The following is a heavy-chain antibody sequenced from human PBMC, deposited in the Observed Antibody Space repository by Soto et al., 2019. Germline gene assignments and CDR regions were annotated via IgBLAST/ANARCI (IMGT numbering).Heavy chain of an antibody. D-gene: IGHD3-9*01. J-gene: IGHJ3*02. V-gene: IGHV4-59*01. Sequence: SETLSLTCSVSGGSINNYYWNWVRQTPGKGLEWIGYIYYTGSTHYNPSLKSRVTMSVDTSKNQFSLRLTSVTAADTAVYFCAREGILLLGAFDIWGQGTVVTVSS. CDR2: IYYTGST. CDR1: GGSINNYY. CDR3: AREGILLLGAFDI.